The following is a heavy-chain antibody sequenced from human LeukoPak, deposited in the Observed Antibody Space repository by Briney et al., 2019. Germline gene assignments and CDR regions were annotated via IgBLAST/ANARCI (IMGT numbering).Heavy chain of an antibody. CDR1: GGSISSYY. D-gene: IGHD6-13*01. V-gene: IGHV4-59*01. Sequence: KPSETLSLTCTVSGGSISSYYWSWLRQPPGKGLEWIGYIYYSGSTNYNPSLKSRVTISVDTSKNQFSLKLSSVTAADTAVYYCARHHETISREGYSSSWYGFFDYWGQGTLVTVSS. J-gene: IGHJ4*02. CDR2: IYYSGST. CDR3: ARHHETISREGYSSSWYGFFDY.